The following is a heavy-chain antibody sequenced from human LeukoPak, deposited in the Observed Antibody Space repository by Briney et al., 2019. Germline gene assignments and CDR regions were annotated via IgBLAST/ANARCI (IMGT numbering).Heavy chain of an antibody. Sequence: ATVKVSCKASGGTFSSYAISWVRQAPGQGLEWMGGIIPIFGTANYAQKFQGRVTITADESTSTAYMELSSLRSEDTAVYYCARDLAPLRFTNWFDPWGQGTPVTVSS. J-gene: IGHJ5*02. CDR2: IIPIFGTA. CDR1: GGTFSSYA. CDR3: ARDLAPLRFTNWFDP. D-gene: IGHD3-3*01. V-gene: IGHV1-69*13.